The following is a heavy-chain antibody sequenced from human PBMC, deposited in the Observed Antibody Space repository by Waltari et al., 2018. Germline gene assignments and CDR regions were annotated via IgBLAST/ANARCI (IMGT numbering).Heavy chain of an antibody. CDR2: IKPDGSQT. CDR1: GLSLSNYW. CDR3: ARDPARRADY. J-gene: IGHJ4*02. V-gene: IGHV3-7*01. Sequence: EVQLVESGGGLVQPGGSLRLSCVASGLSLSNYWMHWVCQAPGKGLEWVANIKPDGSQTDYVDSVKGRFAISRDNARNSLYLQMNSLRADDTAIYYCARDPARRADYWGQGTLVTVSS.